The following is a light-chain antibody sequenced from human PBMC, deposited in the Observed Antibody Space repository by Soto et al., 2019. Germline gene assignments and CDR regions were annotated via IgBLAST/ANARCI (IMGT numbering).Light chain of an antibody. J-gene: IGKJ1*01. V-gene: IGKV3-20*01. CDR2: DAS. CDR3: QHYGSSRT. Sequence: EIVLTQSPGTLSLSPGERATLSCRASQSVSSYLAWYQQKPGQAPRLLIYDASIRATGIPDRFSGSGSGTDFTLTISRLEPEDFAVYYCQHYGSSRTFGQGTKVEIK. CDR1: QSVSSY.